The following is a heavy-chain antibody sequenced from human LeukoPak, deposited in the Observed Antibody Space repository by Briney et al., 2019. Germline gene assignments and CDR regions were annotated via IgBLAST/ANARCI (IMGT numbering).Heavy chain of an antibody. CDR1: GGSFNSYY. CDR2: IYSGGST. V-gene: IGHV4-59*01. CDR3: ARGSFIVGATIIDY. Sequence: PSETLSLTCTVSGGSFNSYYWSWIRQPPGKGLEWIGYIYSGGSTNYNPSLNSRVTTSVDTSKNQFSLKLSSVTAADTAVYYCARGSFIVGATIIDYWGQGTLVTVSS. D-gene: IGHD1-26*01. J-gene: IGHJ4*02.